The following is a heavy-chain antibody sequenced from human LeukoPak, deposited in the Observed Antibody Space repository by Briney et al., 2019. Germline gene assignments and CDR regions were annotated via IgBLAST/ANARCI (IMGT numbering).Heavy chain of an antibody. D-gene: IGHD3-22*01. Sequence: PGGSLRLSCAASGFTFSSYSMTWVRQAPGKGLEWVSSISSSSSYIYYADSVKGRFTISRDNAKNSLYLQMNSLRAEDTAVYYCARDRLRVVVGYYFDYWGQGTLVTVSS. J-gene: IGHJ4*02. V-gene: IGHV3-21*01. CDR1: GFTFSSYS. CDR3: ARDRLRVVVGYYFDY. CDR2: ISSSSSYI.